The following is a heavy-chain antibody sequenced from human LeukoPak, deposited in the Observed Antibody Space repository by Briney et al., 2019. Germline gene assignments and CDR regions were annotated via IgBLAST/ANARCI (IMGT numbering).Heavy chain of an antibody. Sequence: GGSLRLSCAASGFTFSSYTMNWVRQAPGKGLEWVSSISSSSSYIYYADSVKGRFTVSRDNARNSLYLQMNSLRAEDTAVYYCARAPVYDILTGYNDHWGQGTLVTVSS. D-gene: IGHD3-9*01. CDR2: ISSSSSYI. CDR3: ARAPVYDILTGYNDH. J-gene: IGHJ4*02. CDR1: GFTFSSYT. V-gene: IGHV3-21*01.